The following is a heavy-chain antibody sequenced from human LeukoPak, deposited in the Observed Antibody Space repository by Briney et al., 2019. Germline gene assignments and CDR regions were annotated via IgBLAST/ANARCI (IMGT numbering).Heavy chain of an antibody. Sequence: ASVKVSCKASGYTFTSYGISWVRQAPGQGLEWMGGIIPIFGTANYAQKFQGRVTITADESTSTAYMELSSLRSEDTAVYYCATTIGYCSSTSCYTAGWFDPWGQGTLVTVSS. CDR2: IIPIFGTA. D-gene: IGHD2-2*02. J-gene: IGHJ5*02. CDR1: GYTFTSYG. CDR3: ATTIGYCSSTSCYTAGWFDP. V-gene: IGHV1-69*13.